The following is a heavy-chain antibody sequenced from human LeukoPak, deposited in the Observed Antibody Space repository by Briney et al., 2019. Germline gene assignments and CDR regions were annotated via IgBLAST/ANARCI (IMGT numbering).Heavy chain of an antibody. V-gene: IGHV1-8*03. CDR2: MNPNSGNT. Sequence: ASVKVSCKASGYTFTSYDINWVRQATGQGLEWMGWMNPNSGNTGYAQKFQGRVTITRNASISTAYMELSSLRAEDTAVYSCARDQGTTVTSYAFDLWGQGTLVTVSS. J-gene: IGHJ3*01. CDR1: GYTFTSYD. D-gene: IGHD4-17*01. CDR3: ARDQGTTVTSYAFDL.